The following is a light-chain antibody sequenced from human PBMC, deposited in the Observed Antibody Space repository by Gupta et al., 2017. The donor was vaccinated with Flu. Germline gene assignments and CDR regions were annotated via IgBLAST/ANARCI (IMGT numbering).Light chain of an antibody. Sequence: QSALTQPASISGSPGQSITISCTGTNSDVGYYNYVSWFQQHPARAPKLMIYEVSKRPSGVSNRFSGSKSGNTASLTISGRQAEDEADYYCSSYTRRGALVFGGGTKLTVL. V-gene: IGLV2-14*01. CDR1: NSDVGYYNY. CDR2: EVS. J-gene: IGLJ2*01. CDR3: SSYTRRGALV.